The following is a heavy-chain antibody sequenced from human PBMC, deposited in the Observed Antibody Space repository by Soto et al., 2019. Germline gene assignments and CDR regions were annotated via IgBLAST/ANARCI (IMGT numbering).Heavy chain of an antibody. CDR3: VRFYSHVDP. Sequence: GESLKISCKGSGYNFTNYWIGWVRQMPGKGLEWMGIVYPGDSDTRYSPSFQGQVTISADKSISTAYLQWSSLKASDTAMYYCVRFYSHVDPWGQGTQVTVSS. V-gene: IGHV5-51*01. CDR1: GYNFTNYW. J-gene: IGHJ5*02. CDR2: VYPGDSDT. D-gene: IGHD4-4*01.